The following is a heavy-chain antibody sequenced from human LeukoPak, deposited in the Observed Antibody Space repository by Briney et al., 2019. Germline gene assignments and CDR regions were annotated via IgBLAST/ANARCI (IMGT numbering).Heavy chain of an antibody. V-gene: IGHV4-39*01. D-gene: IGHD2-15*01. Sequence: SDYWMSWVRQPPGKGLEWNGSIYYSGSTYYNPSLKSRVTISVDTSKNQFSLKLSSVTAADTAVYYCARLRGLGPSDAFDIWGQGTMVTVSS. CDR2: IYYSGST. J-gene: IGHJ3*02. CDR1: SDY. CDR3: ARLRGLGPSDAFDI.